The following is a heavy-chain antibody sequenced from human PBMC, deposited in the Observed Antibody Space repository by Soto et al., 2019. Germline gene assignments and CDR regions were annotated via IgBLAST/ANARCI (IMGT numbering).Heavy chain of an antibody. D-gene: IGHD6-19*01. V-gene: IGHV1-69*12. CDR3: AQTLGSAVAGPGRFDL. Sequence: QVQLVQSGAEVKKPGSSVKVSCKASGGTFSRYAISWVRQAPGHGLEWMGGITPMFGTANYAQKFQGRVTISADESTSTVHMELRRLRSEDTAVHYCAQTLGSAVAGPGRFDLWGRGTLVIVSS. J-gene: IGHJ2*01. CDR1: GGTFSRYA. CDR2: ITPMFGTA.